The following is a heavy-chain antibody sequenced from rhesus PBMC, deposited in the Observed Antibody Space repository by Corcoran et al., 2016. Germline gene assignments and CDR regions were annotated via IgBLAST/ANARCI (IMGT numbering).Heavy chain of an antibody. D-gene: IGHD1-44*02. V-gene: IGHV3-103*01. CDR3: AKDFDRGVGAGSDY. J-gene: IGHJ4*01. CDR2: ISSGGTT. Sequence: EVQLVESGGGLAKPGGSLRLSCAASGFTFSSYAMHWVRQAPGNGLEGGSGISSGGTTFNADSGKGRFNISRDNSKSTLARQMNSLRADDTAAYYCAKDFDRGVGAGSDYWGQGVLVTVSS. CDR1: GFTFSSYA.